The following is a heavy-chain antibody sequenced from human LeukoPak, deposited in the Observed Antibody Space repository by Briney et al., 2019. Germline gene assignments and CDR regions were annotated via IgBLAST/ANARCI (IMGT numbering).Heavy chain of an antibody. J-gene: IGHJ6*02. V-gene: IGHV3-48*03. Sequence: QTGGSLRLSCAASGFTFSSYEMNWVRQAPGKGLEWVSYISSSGSTIYYADSVKGRFTISRDNAKNTLYLQMNSLRAEDTAVYYCAREKTGYGMDVWGQGTTVTVSS. CDR1: GFTFSSYE. CDR2: ISSSGSTI. D-gene: IGHD3-9*01. CDR3: AREKTGYGMDV.